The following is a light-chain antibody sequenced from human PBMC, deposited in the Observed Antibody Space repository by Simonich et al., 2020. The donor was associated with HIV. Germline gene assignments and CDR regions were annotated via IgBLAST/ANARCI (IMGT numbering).Light chain of an antibody. CDR3: MQALQTPIT. CDR2: LGS. CDR1: PSLLHSNGYNY. J-gene: IGKJ5*01. Sequence: DIVMNQSPLSLPVTPGEPASISCRSSPSLLHSNGYNYLVWYLQRPGQSPQLLIYLGSNRAAGVPDRFSGSGSGTDFTLIISRVEAEDVGVYYCMQALQTPITFGQGTRLEIK. V-gene: IGKV2-28*01.